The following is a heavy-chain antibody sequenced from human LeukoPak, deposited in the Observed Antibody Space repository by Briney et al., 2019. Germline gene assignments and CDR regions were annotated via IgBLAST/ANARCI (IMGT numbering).Heavy chain of an antibody. D-gene: IGHD2-2*01. V-gene: IGHV3-23*01. CDR2: ISGSGGST. J-gene: IGHJ4*02. CDR3: ATDAHVNIVVVPAANS. Sequence: GGSLRLSCAASGFTFSSYAMSWVRQAPGKGLEWVSAISGSGGSTYYADSVKGRFTISRDNAKNTLYLQMNSLRVEDPAVYYCATDAHVNIVVVPAANSWGQGPLVTVSS. CDR1: GFTFSSYA.